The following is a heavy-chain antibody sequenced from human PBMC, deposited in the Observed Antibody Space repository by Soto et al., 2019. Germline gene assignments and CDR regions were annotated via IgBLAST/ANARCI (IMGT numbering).Heavy chain of an antibody. Sequence: EVQLVESGGGLVKPGGSLRLSCAASGFTFSSYSMNWVRQAPGKGLEWVSSISSSSSYIYYADSVKGRFTISRDNAKKSRYLRMNSLRVEDKGVYYCARELSSGGGGAFDIWGQGTMVTVSS. CDR1: GFTFSSYS. CDR3: ARELSSGGGGAFDI. J-gene: IGHJ3*02. CDR2: ISSSSSYI. D-gene: IGHD3-22*01. V-gene: IGHV3-21*01.